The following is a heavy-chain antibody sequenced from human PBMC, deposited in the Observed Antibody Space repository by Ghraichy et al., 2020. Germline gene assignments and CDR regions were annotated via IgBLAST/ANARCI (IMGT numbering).Heavy chain of an antibody. CDR1: DGFISIDY. D-gene: IGHD6-25*01. Sequence: SETLSLTCTVSDGFISIDYWSWIRQPPGKGLEWIGYIYYSGNTDYNPSLESRVTISVDASKNQFSLKLTSVTAADTAVYYCARDPQRRHFDLWGRGTLVTVSS. V-gene: IGHV4-59*01. J-gene: IGHJ2*01. CDR2: IYYSGNT. CDR3: ARDPQRRHFDL.